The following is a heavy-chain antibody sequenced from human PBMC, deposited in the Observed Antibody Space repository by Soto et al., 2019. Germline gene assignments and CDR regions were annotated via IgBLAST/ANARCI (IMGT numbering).Heavy chain of an antibody. CDR3: AKSRIQGATLYYYYGLDL. J-gene: IGHJ6*02. CDR2: ISSDGSNK. V-gene: IGHV3-30-3*02. CDR1: NGYA. D-gene: IGHD1-1*01. Sequence: GGSLRLSCAAFNGYAMHWVRQAPGKGLEWVAVISSDGSNKFYADSVKGRFTLSRDISKNTMYLQTNSLRGEDTAVYYCAKSRIQGATLYYYYGLDLWDQGTTVTVSS.